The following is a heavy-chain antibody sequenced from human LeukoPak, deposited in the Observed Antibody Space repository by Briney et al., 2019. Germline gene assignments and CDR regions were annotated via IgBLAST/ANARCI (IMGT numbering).Heavy chain of an antibody. CDR3: ARAPGGTMVLDY. CDR2: ISSSKSYI. D-gene: IGHD3-10*01. V-gene: IGHV3-21*06. J-gene: IGHJ4*02. Sequence: GGSLRLSCAASGFSFSSYSMNWVSQAPGKGLEWVSSISSSKSYIFYADSVKGRFTISRDNAKNTLYLQMNSLRAEDTALYYCARAPGGTMVLDYWGQGTLVTVSS. CDR1: GFSFSSYS.